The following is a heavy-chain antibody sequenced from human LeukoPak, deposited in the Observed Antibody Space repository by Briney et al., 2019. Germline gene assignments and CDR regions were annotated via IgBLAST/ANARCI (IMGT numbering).Heavy chain of an antibody. CDR2: IYNSGST. V-gene: IGHV4-39*07. CDR1: GVSLSSSRYY. Sequence: SETLSLTCTVSGVSLSSSRYYWGWIRQSPGKGLEWIGTIYNSGSTYSNPSLQSRITIAIDTSRDQFSLKLSSVTAADTAVYYCARTTEGYCRGGSCYYYYYYMDVWGKGTTVTVSS. CDR3: ARTTEGYCRGGSCYYYYYYMDV. D-gene: IGHD2-15*01. J-gene: IGHJ6*03.